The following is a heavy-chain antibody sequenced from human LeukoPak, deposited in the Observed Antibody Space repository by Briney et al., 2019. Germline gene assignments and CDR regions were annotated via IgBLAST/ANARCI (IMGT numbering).Heavy chain of an antibody. J-gene: IGHJ3*02. CDR2: ISSSSSDI. CDR3: ARVHDAFDI. CDR1: GFTFSSYE. V-gene: IGHV3-21*01. Sequence: GGSLRLSCAASGFTFSSYEMNWVRQAPGKGLEWVSSISSSSSDIYYADSVKGRFTISRDNAKNSLYLQMNSLRAEDTAVYYCARVHDAFDIWGQGTMVTVSS.